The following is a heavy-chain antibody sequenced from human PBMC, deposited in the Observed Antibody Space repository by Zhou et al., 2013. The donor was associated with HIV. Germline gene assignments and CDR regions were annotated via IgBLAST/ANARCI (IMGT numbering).Heavy chain of an antibody. V-gene: IGHV1-2*02. CDR2: INPNTGGT. CDR3: AKDVGSSSWIYYFDY. CDR1: GYTFTGYY. Sequence: QVQLVQSGAEVKKPGASVKVSCKASGYTFTGYYMHWVRQAPGQGLEWMGWINPNTGGTNYAQKFQGRVTMTRDTSIITAYMELSRLRSDDTAVYYCAKDVGSSSWIYYFDYWGQGSLVTVSS. J-gene: IGHJ4*02. D-gene: IGHD6-6*01.